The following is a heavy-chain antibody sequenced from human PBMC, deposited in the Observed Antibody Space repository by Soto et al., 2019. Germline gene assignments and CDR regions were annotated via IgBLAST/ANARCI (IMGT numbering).Heavy chain of an antibody. Sequence: ASVKVSCKASGGTFSSYAISWVRQAPRQGLEWMGGIIPIFGTANYAQKFQGRVTITADESTSTAYMELSSLRSEDTAVYYCARIYSSGRYYFDYWGQGTLVTVSS. CDR1: GGTFSSYA. CDR3: ARIYSSGRYYFDY. CDR2: IIPIFGTA. J-gene: IGHJ4*02. V-gene: IGHV1-69*13. D-gene: IGHD6-19*01.